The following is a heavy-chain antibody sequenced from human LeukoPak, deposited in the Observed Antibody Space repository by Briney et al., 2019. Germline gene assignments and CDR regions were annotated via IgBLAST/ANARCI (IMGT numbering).Heavy chain of an antibody. J-gene: IGHJ4*02. D-gene: IGHD3-22*01. CDR3: AKGRPMIDPSDFDY. V-gene: IGHV3-23*01. CDR2: ISGSGGAT. CDR1: GFTFSNYG. Sequence: GGSLRLSCAASGFTFSNYGISWVRQAPGKGLEWVSAISGSGGATYYADSVKGRFTISRDNSKNTLYLQMNSLGAEDTAVYYCAKGRPMIDPSDFDYWGQGTLVTVSS.